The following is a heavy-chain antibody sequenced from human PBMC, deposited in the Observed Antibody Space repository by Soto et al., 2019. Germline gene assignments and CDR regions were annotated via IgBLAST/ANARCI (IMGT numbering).Heavy chain of an antibody. CDR3: ARDGRRYGSGINWFDP. CDR1: GFTFSSYG. Sequence: QVQLVESGGGVVQPGRSLRLSCAASGFTFSSYGMHWVRQAPGKGLEWVAVIWYDGSNKYYADSVKGRFTISRDNSKNTLYLQMNSLRAEDTAVYYCARDGRRYGSGINWFDPWGQGTLVTVSS. CDR2: IWYDGSNK. D-gene: IGHD3-10*01. J-gene: IGHJ5*02. V-gene: IGHV3-33*01.